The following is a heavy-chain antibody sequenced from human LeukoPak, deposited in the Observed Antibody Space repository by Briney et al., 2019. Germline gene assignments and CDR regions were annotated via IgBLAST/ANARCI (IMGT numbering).Heavy chain of an antibody. CDR3: ARVAHYFDY. J-gene: IGHJ4*02. CDR1: GGSISSYY. Sequence: PSETLSLTCTVSGGSISSYYWSWIRQPPGKGLEWIGYIYYSGSTNYNPSLKSRVTMSVDTSKNQFSLKLSSVTAADTAVYYRARVAHYFDYWGQGTLVTVSS. CDR2: IYYSGST. V-gene: IGHV4-59*12.